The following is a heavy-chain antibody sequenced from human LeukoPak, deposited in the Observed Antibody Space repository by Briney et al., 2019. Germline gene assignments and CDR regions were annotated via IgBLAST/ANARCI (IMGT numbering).Heavy chain of an antibody. CDR2: MSFDGSNE. CDR3: ARASVVAATHWFDP. D-gene: IGHD2-15*01. V-gene: IGHV3-30*03. CDR1: GFTFSSYG. Sequence: PGGSLRLSCAASGFTFSSYGMHWVRQAPGKGLEWVAVMSFDGSNEFYADSVKGRFTIFRDNFKNTLYLQMNSLRPDDTAVYYCARASVVAATHWFDPWGQGTLVTVSS. J-gene: IGHJ5*02.